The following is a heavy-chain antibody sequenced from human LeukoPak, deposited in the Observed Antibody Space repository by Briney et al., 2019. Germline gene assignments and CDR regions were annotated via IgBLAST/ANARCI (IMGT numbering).Heavy chain of an antibody. CDR3: ARLGYSSGYYYYYMDV. CDR2: MNPNSGNT. V-gene: IGHV1-8*01. J-gene: IGHJ6*03. Sequence: ASVKVSCKASGYTFTSYDINWVRQATGQGLEWMGWMNPNSGNTGYAQKFQGRVTMTRNTSISTAYMELSSLRSEDTAVYYCARLGYSSGYYYYYMDVWGKGTTVTVSS. CDR1: GYTFTSYD. D-gene: IGHD6-25*01.